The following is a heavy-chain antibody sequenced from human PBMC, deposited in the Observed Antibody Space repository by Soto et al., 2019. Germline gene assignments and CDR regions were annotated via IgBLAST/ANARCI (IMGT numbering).Heavy chain of an antibody. Sequence: SETLSLTCAVYGGSFSGYYWSWIRQPPGKGLEWIGEINHSGSTNYNPSLKSRVTISVDTSKNQFSLKLSSVTAADTAVYYCARVWYDRYCSGGSCYSGSMDVWGQGTTVTVSS. V-gene: IGHV4-34*01. CDR1: GGSFSGYY. J-gene: IGHJ6*02. CDR2: INHSGST. CDR3: ARVWYDRYCSGGSCYSGSMDV. D-gene: IGHD2-15*01.